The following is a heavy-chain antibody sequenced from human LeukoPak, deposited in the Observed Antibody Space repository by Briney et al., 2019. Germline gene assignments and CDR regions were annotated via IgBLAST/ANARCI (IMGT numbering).Heavy chain of an antibody. V-gene: IGHV3-66*01. D-gene: IGHD6-13*01. CDR3: ARERDSSSWGTFDY. Sequence: GGSLRLSCAASGFTVSSNYMSWVRQAPGKGLEWVSVIYSGGSTYYADSVKGRFTISRGNSKNTLYLQMNSLRAEDTAVYYCARERDSSSWGTFDYWGQGTLVTVSS. CDR1: GFTVSSNY. CDR2: IYSGGST. J-gene: IGHJ4*02.